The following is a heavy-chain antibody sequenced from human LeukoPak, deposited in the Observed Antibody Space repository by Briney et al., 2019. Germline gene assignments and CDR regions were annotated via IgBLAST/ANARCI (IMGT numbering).Heavy chain of an antibody. J-gene: IGHJ1*01. CDR3: AKVRDSRGYYYEDFQH. D-gene: IGHD3-22*01. CDR2: IRYDGTNE. Sequence: GGSLRLSCAASGFTFSTYAMHWVRQAPGKGLEWVAFIRYDGTNEYYADSVKGRFTISRDNSMNTLYLQMDSLRAEDTAVYYCAKVRDSRGYYYEDFQHWGQGTLVTVSS. CDR1: GFTFSTYA. V-gene: IGHV3-30*02.